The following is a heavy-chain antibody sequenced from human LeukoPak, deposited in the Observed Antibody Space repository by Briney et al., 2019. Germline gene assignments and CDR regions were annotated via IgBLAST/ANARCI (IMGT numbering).Heavy chain of an antibody. CDR3: AKDAESYDFWSGYYYYYYYYMDV. D-gene: IGHD3-3*01. CDR1: GFTFSTYA. V-gene: IGHV3-23*01. CDR2: MVGSGDT. Sequence: GGSLRLSCAASGFTFSTYAMTWVRQAPGKGLEWVSGMVGSGDTYYTDSVKGRFTISRDNSKNTLYLQMNSLRAEDTAVYYCAKDAESYDFWSGYYYYYYYYMDVWGKGTTVTVSS. J-gene: IGHJ6*03.